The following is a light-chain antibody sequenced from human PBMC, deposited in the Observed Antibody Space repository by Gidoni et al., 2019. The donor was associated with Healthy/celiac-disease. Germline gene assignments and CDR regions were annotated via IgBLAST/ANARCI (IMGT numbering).Light chain of an antibody. V-gene: IGKV3-11*01. CDR1: QRVSSY. CDR2: DAS. J-gene: IGKJ5*01. Sequence: EIVLTQSPATLSLSPGERATLSCRASQRVSSYLAWYQQKPGQAPRLLIYDASNRATGIPARFSGSGSGTDVTLTISSLEPEDFAVYYCQQRSNWPPITFGQXTRLEIK. CDR3: QQRSNWPPIT.